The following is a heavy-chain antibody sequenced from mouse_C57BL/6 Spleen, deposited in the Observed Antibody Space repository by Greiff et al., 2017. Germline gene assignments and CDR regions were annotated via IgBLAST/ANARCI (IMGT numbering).Heavy chain of an antibody. V-gene: IGHV2-5*01. CDR2: IWRGGST. Sequence: VQLQQSGPGLVQPSQSLSITCTVSGFSLTSYGVHWVRQSPGKGLEWLGVIWRGGSTGYNAAFMSTLSITKDNSKSQVFFKMNSLQAYDTAIYYCAKFYYGSSYHAMDYWGQGTSVTVSS. CDR1: GFSLTSYG. J-gene: IGHJ4*01. CDR3: AKFYYGSSYHAMDY. D-gene: IGHD1-1*01.